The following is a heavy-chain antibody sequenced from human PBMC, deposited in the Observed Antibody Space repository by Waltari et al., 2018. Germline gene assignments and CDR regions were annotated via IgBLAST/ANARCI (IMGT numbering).Heavy chain of an antibody. CDR1: GGSISSSSYY. V-gene: IGHV4-39*01. CDR2: IYYSGST. J-gene: IGHJ4*02. CDR3: ARQGTGTFDY. D-gene: IGHD1-1*01. Sequence: QLQLQESGQGLVKPSETLSLTCTVSGGSISSSSYYWGWIRQPPGKGLEWIGSIYYSGSTYYNPSLKSRVTISVDTSKNQFSLKLSSVTAADTAVYYCARQGTGTFDYWGQGTLVTVSS.